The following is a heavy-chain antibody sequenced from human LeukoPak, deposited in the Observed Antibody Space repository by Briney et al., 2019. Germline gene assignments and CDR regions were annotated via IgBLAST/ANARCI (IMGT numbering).Heavy chain of an antibody. J-gene: IGHJ5*02. CDR3: ATVTQRCRASRCLGYNWFDP. Sequence: GASVKVSCKVSGYTLTELSMHWVRQAPGKGLEWMGGFDPEDGETIYAQKFQGRVTMTEDTSTDTAYMELSSLRSEDTAVYYCATVTQRCRASRCLGYNWFDPWGQGTLVTVSS. CDR2: FDPEDGET. D-gene: IGHD4-17*01. V-gene: IGHV1-24*01. CDR1: GYTLTELS.